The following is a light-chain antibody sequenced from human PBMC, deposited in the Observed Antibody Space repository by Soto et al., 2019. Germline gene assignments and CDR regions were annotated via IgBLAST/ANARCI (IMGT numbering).Light chain of an antibody. CDR2: SNN. J-gene: IGLJ1*01. CDR3: AAWDDSLNGHYV. CDR1: SSHIGSNT. V-gene: IGLV1-44*01. Sequence: LLTPPPPASWAPRPRGPLSFSGSSSHIGSNTVNWYQQLPGTAPKLLIYSNNQRPSGVPDRFSGSKSGTSASLAISGLQSEDEADYYCAAWDDSLNGHYVFGTGTKVTVL.